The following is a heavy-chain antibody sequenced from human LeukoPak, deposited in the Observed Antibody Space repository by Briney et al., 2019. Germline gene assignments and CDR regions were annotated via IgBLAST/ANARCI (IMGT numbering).Heavy chain of an antibody. Sequence: PSETLSLTCADYGGSFSGYYWSWIRQPPGKGLEWIGYIYYSGSTNYNPSLKSRVAISVDTSKNQFSLKLSSVTAADTAVYYCASSPPRDAFDIWGQGTMVTVSS. CDR3: ASSPPRDAFDI. CDR1: GGSFSGYY. V-gene: IGHV4-59*01. J-gene: IGHJ3*02. CDR2: IYYSGST.